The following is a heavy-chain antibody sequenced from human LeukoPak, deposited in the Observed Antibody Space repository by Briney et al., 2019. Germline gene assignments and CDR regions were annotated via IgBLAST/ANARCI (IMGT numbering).Heavy chain of an antibody. D-gene: IGHD2-21*02. CDR3: AKQGPARIPIVVVTAMAH. CDR2: IYVDGRT. J-gene: IGHJ4*02. V-gene: IGHV3-53*01. CDR1: GFTVSTTY. Sequence: GGSLRLSCAASGFTVSTTYMSWVRQAPGKGLEWASLIYVDGRTYYADSVKGRFTISRDNSKNTLYLQVNSLRAEDTAVYYCAKQGPARIPIVVVTAMAHWGQGTLVTVSS.